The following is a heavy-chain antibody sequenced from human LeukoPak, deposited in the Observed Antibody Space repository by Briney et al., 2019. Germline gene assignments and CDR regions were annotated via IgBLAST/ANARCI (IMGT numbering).Heavy chain of an antibody. J-gene: IGHJ4*02. CDR3: AKSAVCSSTSCYVE. CDR1: GFTFSSYA. D-gene: IGHD2-2*01. CDR2: ISGSGGRT. Sequence: GGSLRLSCAASGFTFSSYAMSWVRQAPGKGLEWVSAISGSGGRTYYAGSVKGRFTISRDSCKNTLYLQMNILTADDTAVYYCAKSAVCSSTSCYVEWGQGTLVTVSS. V-gene: IGHV3-23*01.